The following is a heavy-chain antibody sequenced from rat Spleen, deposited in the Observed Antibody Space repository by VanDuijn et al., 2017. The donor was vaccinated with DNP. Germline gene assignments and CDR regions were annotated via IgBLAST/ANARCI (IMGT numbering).Heavy chain of an antibody. CDR3: TAELGGY. J-gene: IGHJ2*01. V-gene: IGHV5-27*01. CDR1: GFTFSAYY. D-gene: IGHD5-1*01. Sequence: EVQLVESGGGLVQPGRSLKLSCAASGFTFSAYYMAWVRQAPAKGLEWVAYIGSPAYAPYYTDSVKGRFAISRDNAKSTLYLQMNSLRSEDMATYYCTAELGGYWGQGVMVTVSS. CDR2: IGSPAYAP.